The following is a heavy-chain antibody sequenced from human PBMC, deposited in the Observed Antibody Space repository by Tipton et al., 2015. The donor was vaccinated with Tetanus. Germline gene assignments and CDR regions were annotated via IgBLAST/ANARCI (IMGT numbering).Heavy chain of an antibody. V-gene: IGHV4-61*01. CDR2: VYYSGST. CDR1: GGSVNSGTYY. J-gene: IGHJ6*02. D-gene: IGHD3-9*01. CDR3: ARSGYYSRAYYHYRMDV. Sequence: TLSLTCSVSGGSVNSGTYYWSWIRQPPGKGLEWIGYVYYSGSTNYNPSLKSRVTISVDTSKNQFSLNLSSVTAADTAVYYCARSGYYSRAYYHYRMDVWGQGTTVSVSS.